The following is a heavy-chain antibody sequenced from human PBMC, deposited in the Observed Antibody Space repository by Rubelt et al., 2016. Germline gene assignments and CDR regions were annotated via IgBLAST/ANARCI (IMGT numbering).Heavy chain of an antibody. CDR2: ISAYNGNT. D-gene: IGHD4-23*01. CDR1: GYTFTSYG. CDR3: ARDVGGNSVLYYFDY. Sequence: QVQLVQSGAEVKKPGASVKVSCKASGYTFTSYGTSWVRQAPGQGLEWMGWISAYNGNTNYAQKRQVRVTMTTDTSTSTAYMELRSLRSDDTVVYYCARDVGGNSVLYYFDYWGQGTLVTVSS. J-gene: IGHJ4*02. V-gene: IGHV1-18*01.